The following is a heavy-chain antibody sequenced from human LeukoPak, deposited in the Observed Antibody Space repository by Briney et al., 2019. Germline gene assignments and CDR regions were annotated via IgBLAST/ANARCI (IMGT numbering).Heavy chain of an antibody. D-gene: IGHD6-13*01. J-gene: IGHJ4*02. CDR3: ARASAGTLDLLDY. CDR2: INSNGDEI. CDR1: GFTFSTYA. Sequence: GSLRLSCAASGFTFSTYAMTWVRQAPGKGLEWVSGINSNGDEIYYADSLKGRFIISRDNAKNSLYLQMNSLRVEDTAVYYCARASAGTLDLLDYWGQGTLVTVSS. V-gene: IGHV3-21*01.